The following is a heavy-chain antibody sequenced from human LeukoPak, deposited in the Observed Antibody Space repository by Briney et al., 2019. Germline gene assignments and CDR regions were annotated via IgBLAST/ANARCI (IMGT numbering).Heavy chain of an antibody. Sequence: SETLSLTCTVSGGSTSSYYWSWVRQPPGKGLEWIGYLYYSGSTNYNPSLKSRVTISVDTSKNQFSLKLSSVTAADTAVYYCTSGSYSFYYMDVWGKGTTVTVSS. CDR2: LYYSGST. D-gene: IGHD1-26*01. CDR1: GGSTSSYY. V-gene: IGHV4-59*01. J-gene: IGHJ6*03. CDR3: TSGSYSFYYMDV.